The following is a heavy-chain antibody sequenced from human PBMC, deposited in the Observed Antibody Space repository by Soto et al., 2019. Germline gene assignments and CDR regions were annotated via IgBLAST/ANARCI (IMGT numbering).Heavy chain of an antibody. CDR3: AREFISARIPFDS. D-gene: IGHD6-6*01. CDR1: GFTFSSYS. CDR2: ITTGSSYI. V-gene: IGHV3-21*01. Sequence: EVQLVESGGGLVKPGGSLRLSCAASGFTFSSYSMNWDRQAPGKGLEWVSAITTGSSYIFYADSVKGRFTISRDNAKNSLYLQMNSLRAEDTAVYYCAREFISARIPFDSWGQGTLVTVSS. J-gene: IGHJ4*02.